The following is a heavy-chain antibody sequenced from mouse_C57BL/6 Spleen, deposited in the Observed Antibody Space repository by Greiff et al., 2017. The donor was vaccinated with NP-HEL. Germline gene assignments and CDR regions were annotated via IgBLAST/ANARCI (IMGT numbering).Heavy chain of an antibody. Sequence: EVKLMESGGGLVKPGGSLKLSCAASGFTFSDYGMHWVRQAPEKGLEWVAYISSGSSTIYYADTVKGRFTISRDNAKNTLFLQMTSLRSEDTAMYYCAWPYYGSSYDAYWGQGTLVTVSA. CDR1: GFTFSDYG. V-gene: IGHV5-17*01. CDR3: AWPYYGSSYDAY. J-gene: IGHJ3*01. D-gene: IGHD1-1*01. CDR2: ISSGSSTI.